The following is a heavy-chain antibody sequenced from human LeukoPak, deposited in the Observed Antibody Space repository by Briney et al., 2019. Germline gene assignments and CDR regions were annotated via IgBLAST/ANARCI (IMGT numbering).Heavy chain of an antibody. V-gene: IGHV4-30-2*01. CDR2: IYHSGST. J-gene: IGHJ4*02. D-gene: IGHD3-22*01. CDR1: GGSISSGGYY. Sequence: SETLSFTCTVSGGSISSGGYYWSWIRQPPGKGLEWIGYIYHSGSTYYNPSLKSRVTISVDRSKNQFSLKLSSVTAADTAVYYCARGSGYYSRSFDYWGQGTLVTVSS. CDR3: ARGSGYYSRSFDY.